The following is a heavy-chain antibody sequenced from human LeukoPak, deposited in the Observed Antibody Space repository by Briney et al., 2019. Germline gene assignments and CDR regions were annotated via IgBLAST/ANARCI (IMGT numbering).Heavy chain of an antibody. V-gene: IGHV3-15*01. D-gene: IGHD4-17*01. CDR1: GFSFGDAW. CDR2: IKSNTDGGTA. CDR3: TTPPLNYGDWDYFES. Sequence: GGSLRLSCAASGFSFGDAWMTWVRQAPGKGLEWVGRIKSNTDGGTADYAAPVKGRFTISRDDSKNTLYLQMNSLKTEDTALYYCTTPPLNYGDWDYFESWGQGTLVTVSS. J-gene: IGHJ4*02.